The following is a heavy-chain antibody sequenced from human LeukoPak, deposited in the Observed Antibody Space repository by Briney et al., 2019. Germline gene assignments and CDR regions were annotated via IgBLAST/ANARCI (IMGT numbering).Heavy chain of an antibody. Sequence: ASVKVSCKASGYTFTGYYMHWVRQAPGQGLEWMGWINPNSGGTNYAQKFQGRVTMTRDTSISTAYMELSRLRSDDTAVYYCARDGSSHGEYSSSGWFDPWGQGTLVTVSS. D-gene: IGHD6-6*01. J-gene: IGHJ5*02. CDR2: INPNSGGT. CDR1: GYTFTGYY. CDR3: ARDGSSHGEYSSSGWFDP. V-gene: IGHV1-2*02.